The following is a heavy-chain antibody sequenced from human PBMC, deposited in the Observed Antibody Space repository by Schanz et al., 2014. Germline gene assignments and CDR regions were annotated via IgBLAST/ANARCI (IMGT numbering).Heavy chain of an antibody. CDR3: ARKVVATIGGYYDN. J-gene: IGHJ4*02. CDR1: GFTLSNYA. V-gene: IGHV3-23*01. D-gene: IGHD5-12*01. Sequence: EMQLLESGGGLAQPGGSLRLSCAASGFTLSNYAMSWVRQAPGKGLEWVSAISGSGVNTYYADSVRGRFTMSRDNSKNTLYLQMNSLRAEDTAVYYCARKVVATIGGYYDNWGQGTLVIVSS. CDR2: ISGSGVNT.